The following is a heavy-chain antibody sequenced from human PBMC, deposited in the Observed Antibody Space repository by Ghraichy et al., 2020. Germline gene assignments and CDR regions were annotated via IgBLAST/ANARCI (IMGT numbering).Heavy chain of an antibody. CDR2: ISGNGDNT. J-gene: IGHJ4*02. Sequence: GGSLRLSCAASGFTFSSYAMTWVRQAPGKGLEWVSAISGNGDNTYFADSVKGRFTISRDNSKNTLSLQMNSLRAGDTAVYYCAKRLGSSGWYYFDNWGQGTLVTVSS. CDR3: AKRLGSSGWYYFDN. CDR1: GFTFSSYA. V-gene: IGHV3-23*01. D-gene: IGHD6-19*01.